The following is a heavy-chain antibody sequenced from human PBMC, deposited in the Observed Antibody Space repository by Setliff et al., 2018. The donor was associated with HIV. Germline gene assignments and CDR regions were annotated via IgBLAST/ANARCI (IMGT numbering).Heavy chain of an antibody. Sequence: SVKVSCKASGGTFSSYAISWVRQAPGQGLEWMGGIIPIFGTANYAQKFQGRVTITTDESTSTAYMELSSLRSEDTAVYYCARPFDYGDYGSLDYWGQGTLVTVSS. D-gene: IGHD4-17*01. J-gene: IGHJ4*02. V-gene: IGHV1-69*05. CDR1: GGTFSSYA. CDR3: ARPFDYGDYGSLDY. CDR2: IIPIFGTA.